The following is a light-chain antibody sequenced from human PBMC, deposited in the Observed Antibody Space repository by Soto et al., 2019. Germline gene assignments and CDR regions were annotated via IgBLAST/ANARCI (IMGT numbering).Light chain of an antibody. CDR3: GTWDSSLSAVV. V-gene: IGLV1-51*01. CDR2: DNN. CDR1: SSNIGNNY. Sequence: QPAPTQPPSGSAAPGQKVTISCSRNSSNIGNNYVSWYQQLPGTAPKLLIYDNNKRPSGIPDRFSGSKSGTSATLGITGLQTGDEADYYCGTWDSSLSAVVFGGGTKVTVL. J-gene: IGLJ2*01.